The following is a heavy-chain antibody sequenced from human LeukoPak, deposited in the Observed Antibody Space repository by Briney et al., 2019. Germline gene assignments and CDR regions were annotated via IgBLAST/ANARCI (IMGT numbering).Heavy chain of an antibody. D-gene: IGHD4-17*01. J-gene: IGHJ4*02. CDR1: GFTFSSYS. CDR2: ISSSSSTI. Sequence: PGGSLRLSCAASGFTFSSYSMNWVRQAPGKGLEWVSYISSSSSTIYYADSVKGRFTISRDNAKNSLYLQMNSLRAEDTAVYYCAREPPTVTSWEIDYWGQGTLVTVSS. V-gene: IGHV3-48*04. CDR3: AREPPTVTSWEIDY.